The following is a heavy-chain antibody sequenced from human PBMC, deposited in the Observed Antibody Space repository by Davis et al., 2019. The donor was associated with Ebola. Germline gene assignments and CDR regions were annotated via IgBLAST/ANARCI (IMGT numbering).Heavy chain of an antibody. D-gene: IGHD4-11*01. CDR1: GGSVNSGSYY. CDR3: ARLHSNSGLDY. J-gene: IGHJ4*02. CDR2: VYYSGTT. Sequence: MPSETLSLTCTVSGGSVNSGSYYWTWIRQPPGKGLEWIGNVYYSGTTTYNPSLKSRVTISVDTSKNQFSLKLSSVTAADTAVYYCARLHSNSGLDYWGQGTLVTVSS. V-gene: IGHV4-61*01.